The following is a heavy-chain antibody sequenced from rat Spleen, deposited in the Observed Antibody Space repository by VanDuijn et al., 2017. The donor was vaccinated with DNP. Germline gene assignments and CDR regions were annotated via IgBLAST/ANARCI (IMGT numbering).Heavy chain of an antibody. D-gene: IGHD1-11*01. Sequence: EVKLVESGGGLVQPGRSLKISCAASGFNFNDNWMGWVRQAPGKGLEWIGHVNKDSSTINYTPSLKDKFTISRDNGKNTLYLQMSKLGSEDTAIYYCAKGPNYGGWSDYFDYWGQGVMVTVSS. CDR1: GFNFNDNW. V-gene: IGHV4-2*01. J-gene: IGHJ2*01. CDR2: VNKDSSTI. CDR3: AKGPNYGGWSDYFDY.